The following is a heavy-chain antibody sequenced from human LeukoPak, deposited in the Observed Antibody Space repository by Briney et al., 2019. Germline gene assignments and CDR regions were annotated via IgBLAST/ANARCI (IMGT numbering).Heavy chain of an antibody. Sequence: ASVKVSFKASGGTFSSYAISWVRQAPGQGLEWMGRIIPIFGIANYAQKLQGRVTITADKSTSTAYMELSSLRSEDTAVYYCARDRYDSSGYYYEFDYWGQGTLVTVSS. V-gene: IGHV1-69*04. CDR3: ARDRYDSSGYYYEFDY. D-gene: IGHD3-22*01. CDR2: IIPIFGIA. J-gene: IGHJ4*02. CDR1: GGTFSSYA.